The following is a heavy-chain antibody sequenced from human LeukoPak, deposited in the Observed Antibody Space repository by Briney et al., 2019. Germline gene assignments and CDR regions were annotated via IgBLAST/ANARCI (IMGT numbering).Heavy chain of an antibody. D-gene: IGHD1-26*01. CDR2: ISGSGGST. CDR1: GFTFSSYA. Sequence: GGSLRLSCAASGFTFSSYAMSWVRQAPGKGLEWVSAISGSGGSTYYADSVKGRFTISRDNAKNTLYLQMNSLRAEDTAVYYCASSTRGSSVSGFDPWGQGTLVTVSS. V-gene: IGHV3-23*01. J-gene: IGHJ5*02. CDR3: ASSTRGSSVSGFDP.